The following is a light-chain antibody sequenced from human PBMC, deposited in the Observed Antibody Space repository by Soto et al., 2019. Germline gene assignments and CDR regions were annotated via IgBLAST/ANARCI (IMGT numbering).Light chain of an antibody. CDR1: QSIYNN. CDR2: GGS. V-gene: IGKV3-20*01. Sequence: EIVMTQSPATLSVSPGERVTLSCRASQSIYNNLAWCQQKPGQAPRLLIYGGSSRATGIPDRFSGSGSGTDFTLTISRLEPEDFAVYYCQQFGSAPEGTFGQGTKVDIK. J-gene: IGKJ1*01. CDR3: QQFGSAPEGT.